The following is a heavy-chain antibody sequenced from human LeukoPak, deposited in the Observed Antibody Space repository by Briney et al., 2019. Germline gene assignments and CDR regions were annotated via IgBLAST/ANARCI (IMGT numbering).Heavy chain of an antibody. V-gene: IGHV4-59*12. CDR1: GGSISSYY. Sequence: SETLSLTCTVSGGSISSYYWSWIRQPPGKGLEWIGYIYYSGSTNYKPSLKSRVTISVDTSKNQFSLKLSSVTAADTAVYYCARGRSGSYSVYYYYYMDVWGKGTTVTVSS. CDR2: IYYSGST. J-gene: IGHJ6*03. D-gene: IGHD1-26*01. CDR3: ARGRSGSYSVYYYYYMDV.